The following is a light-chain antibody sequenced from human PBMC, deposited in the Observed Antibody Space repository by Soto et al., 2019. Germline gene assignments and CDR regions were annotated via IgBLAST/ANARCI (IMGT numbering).Light chain of an antibody. V-gene: IGKV3-15*01. J-gene: IGKJ5*01. CDR1: QSVRSN. CDR2: GAS. Sequence: EMGMTQSPATLSVSPGERATLSCRASQSVRSNLAWYQQKPGQSPRLLIYGASTRATGIPARFSGSGSGTDFTLTISRLEPEDFAVYYCQQYGSSSITFGQGTRLENK. CDR3: QQYGSSSIT.